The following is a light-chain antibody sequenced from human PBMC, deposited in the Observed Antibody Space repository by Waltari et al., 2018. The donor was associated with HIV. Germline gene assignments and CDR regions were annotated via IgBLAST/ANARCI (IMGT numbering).Light chain of an antibody. CDR1: SPNIAANT. CDR3: AAWDDGVNGWV. V-gene: IGLV1-44*01. Sequence: QSVLTQSPSASGTPGQRVTISCSGSSPNIAANTVRWYQQFSGTAPKLLIHSNNQRPPGVTDRFSGTKSGTAASLAISGLQSEDEADYYCAAWDDGVNGWVFGGGTKLTVL. CDR2: SNN. J-gene: IGLJ3*02.